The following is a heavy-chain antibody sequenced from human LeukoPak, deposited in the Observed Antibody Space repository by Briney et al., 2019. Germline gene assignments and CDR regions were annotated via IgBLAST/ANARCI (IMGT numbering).Heavy chain of an antibody. V-gene: IGHV5-51*01. D-gene: IGHD2-15*01. CDR3: ARSGRGYCSGGSCYIAAFDI. J-gene: IGHJ3*02. CDR1: GYSFTSYW. Sequence: GESLKISCKGSGYSFTSYWIGWVRPMPGKGLEWMGIIYPGDSDTRYSPSFQGQVTISADKSISTAYLQWSSLKASDTAMYYCARSGRGYCSGGSCYIAAFDIWGQGTMVTVSS. CDR2: IYPGDSDT.